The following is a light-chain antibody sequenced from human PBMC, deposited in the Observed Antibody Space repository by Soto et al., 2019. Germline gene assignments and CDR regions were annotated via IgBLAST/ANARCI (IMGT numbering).Light chain of an antibody. Sequence: QSVLTQPGSVSGSPGQSITISCTGTSSDIGGYYYVSWYQHHPGKAPKLMIYQVTNRPSGVSDRFSGSKSGNTASLTISGLQAEDEADYYCTSYSSSSTFYVFGTGTKVTVL. CDR1: SSDIGGYYY. CDR3: TSYSSSSTFYV. V-gene: IGLV2-14*01. CDR2: QVT. J-gene: IGLJ1*01.